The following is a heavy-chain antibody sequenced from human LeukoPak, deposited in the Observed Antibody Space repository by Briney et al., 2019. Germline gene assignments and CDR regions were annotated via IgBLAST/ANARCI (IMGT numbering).Heavy chain of an antibody. CDR3: AKELTRGSSWYEDY. CDR2: ISYDGSAE. V-gene: IGHV3-30*18. D-gene: IGHD6-13*01. J-gene: IGHJ4*02. Sequence: GGSLRLSCAASGFTFSNYGMHWDRQAPGKGLEWVAVISYDGSAEYYADSVKGRFAIYRDNSRNTLYLQMNSLRPEDTAVYYCAKELTRGSSWYEDYWGQGTLVTVSS. CDR1: GFTFSNYG.